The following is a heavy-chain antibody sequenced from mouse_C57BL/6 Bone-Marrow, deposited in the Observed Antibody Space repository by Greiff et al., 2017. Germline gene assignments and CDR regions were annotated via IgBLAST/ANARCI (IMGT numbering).Heavy chain of an antibody. CDR3: ASYIPIYYDYDEGYFDV. J-gene: IGHJ1*03. CDR2: IRNKANGYTT. V-gene: IGHV7-3*01. CDR1: GFTFTDYY. Sequence: EVKLVESGGGLVQPGGSLSLSCAASGFTFTDYYMSWVRQPPGKALEWLGFIRNKANGYTTEYSASVKGRFTISRDNSQSILYLQMNALRAEDSATYYCASYIPIYYDYDEGYFDVWGTGTTVTVSS. D-gene: IGHD2-4*01.